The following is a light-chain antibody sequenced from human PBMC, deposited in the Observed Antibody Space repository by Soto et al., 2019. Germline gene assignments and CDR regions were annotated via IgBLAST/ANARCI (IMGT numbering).Light chain of an antibody. Sequence: DIQMTQSPSSLSASVRDRVTITCRASQGISTYLAWYQQKPGKVPKLLIYAASTLQSGVPSRFSGSGSGTEFTLNISSLQPEDVATYYCQKYTSAPLTFGPGTKVDIK. CDR3: QKYTSAPLT. CDR2: AAS. V-gene: IGKV1-27*01. J-gene: IGKJ3*01. CDR1: QGISTY.